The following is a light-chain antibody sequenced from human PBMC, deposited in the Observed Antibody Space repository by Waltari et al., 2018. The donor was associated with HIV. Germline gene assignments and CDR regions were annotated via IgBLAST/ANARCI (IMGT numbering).Light chain of an antibody. Sequence: QSALTQPASVSGSPGQSITISCIGTRRDVGGYSLVSWYQHHPGKAPQLLIFEDTERPSGVSNRFSASKSGTTASLTISGLLAEDAADYYCCSYGGFTTYVFGSGTKVTVL. CDR3: CSYGGFTTYV. V-gene: IGLV2-23*01. CDR1: RRDVGGYSL. J-gene: IGLJ1*01. CDR2: EDT.